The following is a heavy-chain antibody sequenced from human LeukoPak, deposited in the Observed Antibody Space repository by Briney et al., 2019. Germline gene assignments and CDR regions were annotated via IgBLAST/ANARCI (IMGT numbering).Heavy chain of an antibody. Sequence: QSGGSLRLSCAASGFTFSSYWMTWVRQAPGKGLEWVANIKLDGSEQYYVDSVKGRFTISRDNAKNPLYLQMNSLRAEDTAVYYCARALKKRITMIVVEWAFDIWGQGTMVTVSS. V-gene: IGHV3-7*03. CDR3: ARALKKRITMIVVEWAFDI. D-gene: IGHD3-22*01. CDR2: IKLDGSEQ. CDR1: GFTFSSYW. J-gene: IGHJ3*02.